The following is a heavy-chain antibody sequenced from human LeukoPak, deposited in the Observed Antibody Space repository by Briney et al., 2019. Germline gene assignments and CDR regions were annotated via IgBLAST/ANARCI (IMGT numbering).Heavy chain of an antibody. Sequence: GGSLRLSCAASGFTFDDYGMSGVRQAPGKGREWVSGINWNGGSTGYADSVKGRFTIPRDNAKNSLYLQMNSLRAEDTALYYCARDPVKYQLLRNWFDPWGQGTLVSVSS. D-gene: IGHD2-2*01. CDR1: GFTFDDYG. V-gene: IGHV3-20*04. CDR2: INWNGGST. J-gene: IGHJ5*02. CDR3: ARDPVKYQLLRNWFDP.